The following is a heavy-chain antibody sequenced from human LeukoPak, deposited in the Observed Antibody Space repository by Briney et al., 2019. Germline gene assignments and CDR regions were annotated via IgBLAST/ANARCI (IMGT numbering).Heavy chain of an antibody. CDR2: INSRCSSI. CDR1: GFTFSAYS. J-gene: IGHJ4*02. CDR3: ARGPRDSNSWVDC. D-gene: IGHD6-13*01. V-gene: IGHV3-48*02. Sequence: TGGSLRLSCAASGFTFSAYSMNWVRQAPGKGMECVSYINSRCSSIYCADSLKGRLTISRDKSRNSLYVQMNSLRDEETDVYCCARGPRDSNSWVDCWGQGTLVTVSS.